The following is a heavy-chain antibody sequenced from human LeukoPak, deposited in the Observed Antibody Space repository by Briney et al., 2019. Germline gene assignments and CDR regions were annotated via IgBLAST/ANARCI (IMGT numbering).Heavy chain of an antibody. V-gene: IGHV4-59*11. CDR1: RGFITIHS. CDR3: ARWGVPSFDF. Sequence: SETMSLTCTVSRGFITIHSWGWVRQPPGKGLEWIGHIHYSGTTSYNPSLKGRVTITSDTSNDQFSLKLSSATAADTAMYYCARWGVPSFDFWGRGTLVTVSS. CDR2: IHYSGTT. J-gene: IGHJ4*02. D-gene: IGHD3-16*01.